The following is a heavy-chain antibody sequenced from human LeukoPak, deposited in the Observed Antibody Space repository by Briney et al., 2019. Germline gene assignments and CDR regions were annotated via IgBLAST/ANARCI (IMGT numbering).Heavy chain of an antibody. V-gene: IGHV3-30-3*01. CDR2: ISYDGSNK. Sequence: GGSLRLSCAASGFTFSSYAMSWVRQAPGKGLEWVAVISYDGSNKYYADSVKGRFTISRDNSKNTLYLQMNSLRAEDTAVYYCASLLRATVTTGDYWGQGTLVTVSS. J-gene: IGHJ4*02. D-gene: IGHD4-17*01. CDR1: GFTFSSYA. CDR3: ASLLRATVTTGDY.